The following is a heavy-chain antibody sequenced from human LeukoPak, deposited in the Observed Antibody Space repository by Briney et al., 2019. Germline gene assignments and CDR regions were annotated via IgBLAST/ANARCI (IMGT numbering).Heavy chain of an antibody. Sequence: SETLSLTCAVDGGSCSGYYWSWLRQPPGKGLEWIGEISHSGSTNYNPSLKSRVTISVDTSKNQFSLKLSSVTAADTAVYYCARGRGYCSGGSCYSYWFDPWGQGTLVTVSS. CDR3: ARGRGYCSGGSCYSYWFDP. CDR2: ISHSGST. J-gene: IGHJ5*02. V-gene: IGHV4-34*01. D-gene: IGHD2-15*01. CDR1: GGSCSGYY.